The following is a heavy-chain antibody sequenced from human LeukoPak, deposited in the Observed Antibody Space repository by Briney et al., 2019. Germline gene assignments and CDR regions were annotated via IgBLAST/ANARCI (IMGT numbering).Heavy chain of an antibody. CDR3: ARGSSGGDDY. V-gene: IGHV4-34*01. CDR2: INHSGST. CDR1: GGSFSGYY. J-gene: IGHJ4*02. Sequence: PSETLSLTCAVYGGSFSGYYWSWIRQPPGKGLEWIGEINHSGSTNYNPSLKSRVTISVDTSKNQFSLKLSSVTAADTAVYYCARGSSGGDDYWGQGTLVTVPS. D-gene: IGHD2-15*01.